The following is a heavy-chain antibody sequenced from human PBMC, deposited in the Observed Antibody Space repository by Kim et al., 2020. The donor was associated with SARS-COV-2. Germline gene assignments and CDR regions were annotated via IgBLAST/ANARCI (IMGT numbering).Heavy chain of an antibody. CDR3: ARRGDYGGMDV. J-gene: IGHJ6*02. Sequence: GGSLRLSCAASGFTFSGSAIHWVRQASGKGLEWVGRIRSEVNSYATAYAASVKGRFTISRADSKSTAFLQMNSLKTEDAAVYYCARRGDYGGMDVCGQGTTVSVSS. V-gene: IGHV3-73*01. CDR1: GFTFSGSA. CDR2: IRSEVNSYAT.